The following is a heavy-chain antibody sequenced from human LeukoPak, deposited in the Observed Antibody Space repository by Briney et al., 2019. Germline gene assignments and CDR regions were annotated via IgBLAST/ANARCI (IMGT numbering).Heavy chain of an antibody. Sequence: PGGSLRLSCSASGFTFSDYAIHWVRQAPGNGLEYVSAISSNGGSTYYADSVKGRFTISRDNSKNTLYLQMSSLRAEDTAVYYCVKAGCSSTRCYGNYWGQGTLVTVSS. CDR2: ISSNGGST. V-gene: IGHV3-64D*09. J-gene: IGHJ4*02. D-gene: IGHD2-2*01. CDR1: GFTFSDYA. CDR3: VKAGCSSTRCYGNY.